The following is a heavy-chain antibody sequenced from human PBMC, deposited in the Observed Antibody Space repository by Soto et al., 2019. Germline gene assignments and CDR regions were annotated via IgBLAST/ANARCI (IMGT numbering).Heavy chain of an antibody. V-gene: IGHV4-38-2*01. Sequence: HSATLSFTRDIAGSSFSICNHRIWSPDPPGKQLDCIGRIFHRRYTYYRLSLKSRVTISVDMSKNQFSLKLNSVTAADTAVYYCARARWYDAFDVWGQGTVGT. D-gene: IGHD2-15*01. CDR2: IFHRRYT. CDR1: GSSFSICNH. J-gene: IGHJ3*01. CDR3: ARARWYDAFDV.